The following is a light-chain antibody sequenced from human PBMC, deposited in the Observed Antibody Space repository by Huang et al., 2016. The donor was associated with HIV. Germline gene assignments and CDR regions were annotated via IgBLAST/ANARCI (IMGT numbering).Light chain of an antibody. J-gene: IGKJ4*01. CDR3: QQRSQWLS. CDR1: QPVADH. Sequence: IVLTQSPATLSTYLGENLTLSCRASQPVADHMAWYQQRPGQAPRLLIYDASFRAGGISDKVTGSGSGTYFTLSITSLEPEDVAVYYCQQRSQWLSFGGGTKV. CDR2: DAS. V-gene: IGKV3-11*01.